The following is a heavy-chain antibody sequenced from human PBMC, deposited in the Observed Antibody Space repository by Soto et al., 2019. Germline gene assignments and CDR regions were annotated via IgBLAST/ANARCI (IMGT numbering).Heavy chain of an antibody. D-gene: IGHD1-1*01. V-gene: IGHV4-59*08. J-gene: IGHJ5*02. CDR2: INYSGTT. CDR3: ARPGVKLAYTNRFDP. Sequence: QVWLQESGPGLVKPSETLSLTCTVSRASFSSYYWSWIRQPPGKGLEWIGNINYSGTTNYNPSLQGRLTISVDPSRNPFSLKVTSVTAADTAVYYCARPGVKLAYTNRFDPWGPGT. CDR1: RASFSSYY.